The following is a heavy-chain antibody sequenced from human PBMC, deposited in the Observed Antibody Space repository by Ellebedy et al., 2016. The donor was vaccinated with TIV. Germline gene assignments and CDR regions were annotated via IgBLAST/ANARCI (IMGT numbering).Heavy chain of an antibody. CDR1: GYTFTGYY. Sequence: AASVKVSCKASGYTFTGYYMHWVRQVPGQGLEWMGWINPNRGGTNYAQKFQGRVTMTGDTSISTAYMELSSLRSDDTAVYYCARNGVGTWADFDYWGQGTLVTVSS. J-gene: IGHJ4*02. CDR2: INPNRGGT. V-gene: IGHV1-2*02. CDR3: ARNGVGTWADFDY. D-gene: IGHD1-1*01.